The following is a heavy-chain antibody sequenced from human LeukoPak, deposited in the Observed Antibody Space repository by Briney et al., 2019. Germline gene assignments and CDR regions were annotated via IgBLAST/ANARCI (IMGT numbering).Heavy chain of an antibody. V-gene: IGHV4-59*01. CDR2: IYYSGST. Sequence: PSKTLSLTCTVSGGSISSYYWSWIRQPPGKGLEWIGYIYYSGSTNYNPSLKSRVTISVDTSKNQFSLKLSSVTAADTAVYYCARVGGAITISHMDVWGKGTTVIVSS. J-gene: IGHJ6*04. D-gene: IGHD3-9*01. CDR3: ARVGGAITISHMDV. CDR1: GGSISSYY.